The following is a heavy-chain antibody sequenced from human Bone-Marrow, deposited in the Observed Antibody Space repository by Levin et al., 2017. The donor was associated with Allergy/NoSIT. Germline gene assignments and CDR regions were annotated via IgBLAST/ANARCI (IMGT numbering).Heavy chain of an antibody. Sequence: GESLKISCLASGFTLRKYGMHWVRQAPGKGLEWVAIIPYDGRNIKYGESVKGRFTVSRDTSKNTVHLEMNSLRVDDTAVYYCAREGALTIFGVVRGPLDYWGQGTLVTVSS. J-gene: IGHJ4*02. V-gene: IGHV3-33*05. D-gene: IGHD3-3*01. CDR2: IPYDGRNI. CDR3: AREGALTIFGVVRGPLDY. CDR1: GFTLRKYG.